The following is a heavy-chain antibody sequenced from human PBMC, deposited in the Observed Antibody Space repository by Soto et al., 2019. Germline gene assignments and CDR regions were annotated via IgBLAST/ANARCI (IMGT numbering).Heavy chain of an antibody. V-gene: IGHV3-21*06. CDR1: GFTSTRYS. Sequence: PGGSLRLSCAASGFTSTRYSMNWVRQAPGKGLEWVSSISSTTNYIYYGDSMKGRFTISRDNAKNSLYLEMNSLRAEDTAVYYCACVNDTLTSEIDTLGLEALLPFSS. D-gene: IGHD3-9*01. CDR2: ISSTTNYI. J-gene: IGHJ5*02. CDR3: ACVNDTLTSEIDT.